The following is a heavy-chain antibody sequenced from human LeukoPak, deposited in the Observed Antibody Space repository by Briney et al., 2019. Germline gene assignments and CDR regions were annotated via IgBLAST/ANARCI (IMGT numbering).Heavy chain of an antibody. CDR1: GGSISNSSYY. CDR2: IYYSGST. D-gene: IGHD6-19*01. J-gene: IGHJ5*02. CDR3: AREWLPIGSGWYRANWFDP. V-gene: IGHV4-39*02. Sequence: SETLSLTCTVSGGSISNSSYYWGWIRQPPGKGLEWIGSIYYSGSTYYNPSLKSRVTISVDTSKNQFSLKLSSVTAADTAVYYCAREWLPIGSGWYRANWFDPWGQGTLVTVSS.